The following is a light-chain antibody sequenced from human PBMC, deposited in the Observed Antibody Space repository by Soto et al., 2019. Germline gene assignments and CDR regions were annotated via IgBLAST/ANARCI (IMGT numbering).Light chain of an antibody. Sequence: QSALTQPASVSGSPGQSITISCTGTSNDIGGYNYVSWYQQHPGEAPKLIIYEVSNRPSGVSNRFSGSKSDNTASLTITGLQAEDEATYYCQSFDRSQTYDNRLSGVFGGGTKLTVL. CDR2: EVS. CDR3: QSFDRSQTYDNRLSGV. J-gene: IGLJ3*02. V-gene: IGLV2-14*01. CDR1: SNDIGGYNY.